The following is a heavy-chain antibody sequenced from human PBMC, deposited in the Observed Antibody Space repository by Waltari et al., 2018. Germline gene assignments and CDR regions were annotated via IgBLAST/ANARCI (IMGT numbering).Heavy chain of an antibody. J-gene: IGHJ6*02. V-gene: IGHV1-3*01. CDR1: GYTFTSYA. Sequence: QVQLVQSGAEVKKPGASVKVSCKASGYTFTSYAMHWVRQAPGQRLEWMGWINAGNGNTKYSQKFQGRVTITRDTSASTAYMELSSLRSEDTAVYYCALYLGEFARYYYYGMDVWGQGTTVTVSS. CDR2: INAGNGNT. CDR3: ALYLGEFARYYYYGMDV. D-gene: IGHD3-16*01.